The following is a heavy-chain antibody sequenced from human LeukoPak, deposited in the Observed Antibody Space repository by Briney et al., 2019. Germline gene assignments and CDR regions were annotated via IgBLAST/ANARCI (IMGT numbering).Heavy chain of an antibody. CDR3: VRLSPYDSSGYYYDY. CDR1: GSTFTNYG. V-gene: IGHV3-13*01. Sequence: GGSLRLSCAASGSTFTNYGMHWVRQAIGKGLEWVSGIGTAGDTYYPGSVKGQFTISRENAKNSMYLQMNSLRAGDTAVYYCVRLSPYDSSGYYYDYWGQGTLVTVSS. CDR2: IGTAGDT. D-gene: IGHD3-22*01. J-gene: IGHJ4*02.